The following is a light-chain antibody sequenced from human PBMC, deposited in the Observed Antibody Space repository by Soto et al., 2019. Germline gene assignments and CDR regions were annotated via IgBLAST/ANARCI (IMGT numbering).Light chain of an antibody. Sequence: QSVLTQSSSASASLGSSVKLTCTLSSGHSSYIIAWHQQQPGKAPRYLMKLEGSGSYNKGSEVPDRFSGSSSGADRYLTISNLQFEDEADYYCETWESNPHTVFGGGTELTVL. CDR2: LEGSGSY. CDR1: SGHSSYI. CDR3: ETWESNPHTV. V-gene: IGLV4-60*02. J-gene: IGLJ3*02.